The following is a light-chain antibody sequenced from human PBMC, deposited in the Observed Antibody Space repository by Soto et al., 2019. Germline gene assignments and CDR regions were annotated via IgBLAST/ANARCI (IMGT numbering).Light chain of an antibody. V-gene: IGKV3-11*01. CDR1: QSVRSY. CDR2: EAS. CDR3: QQRSNWPLT. J-gene: IGKJ4*01. Sequence: EIVLTQSPATLSLSPGERATLSCRASQSVRSYLAWYQQKPGQAPRLLIYEASNRATGIPARFSGSGSGTDFTLTISSLEPEDCAVYYCQQRSNWPLTFGGGTKVEIK.